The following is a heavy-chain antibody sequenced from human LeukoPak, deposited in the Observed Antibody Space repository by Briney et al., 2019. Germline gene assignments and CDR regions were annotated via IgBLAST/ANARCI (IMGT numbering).Heavy chain of an antibody. CDR3: VRALGDSSSWYAFDI. J-gene: IGHJ3*02. Sequence: SVKVSCKASGGTFSSYAISWVRQAPGQGLEWMGGIIPIFGTANYAQKFQGRVTITADESTSTAYMELSSLRSEDTAVYYCVRALGDSSSWYAFDIWAQGTMVIVSS. D-gene: IGHD6-13*01. CDR1: GGTFSSYA. V-gene: IGHV1-69*13. CDR2: IIPIFGTA.